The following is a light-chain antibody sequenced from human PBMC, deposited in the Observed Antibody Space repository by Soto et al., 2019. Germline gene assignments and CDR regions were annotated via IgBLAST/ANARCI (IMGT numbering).Light chain of an antibody. Sequence: EIVLTQSPGTLSLSPGERATLSCRASQSVSSSYLACYQQKPGQATRLLIYGASSRATGIPDRFSGSGSGTDFTLTISRLEPEDFAVYYCQHYGTSALFGPGTKVDIK. CDR3: QHYGTSAL. V-gene: IGKV3-20*01. J-gene: IGKJ3*01. CDR2: GAS. CDR1: QSVSSSY.